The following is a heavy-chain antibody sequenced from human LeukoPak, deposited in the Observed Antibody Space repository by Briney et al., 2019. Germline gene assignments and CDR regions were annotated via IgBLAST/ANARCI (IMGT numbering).Heavy chain of an antibody. CDR2: ISGSGGST. D-gene: IGHD5-12*01. CDR3: AAEGYAALGY. V-gene: IGHV3-23*01. J-gene: IGHJ4*02. CDR1: GFTFSSYA. Sequence: PGGSLRLSCAASGFTFSSYAMSWVRQAPGKGLEWVSAISGSGGSTYYADSVKGRFTISRDNSKNTLYLQMGSLRAEDMAVYYCAAEGYAALGYWGQGTLVTVSS.